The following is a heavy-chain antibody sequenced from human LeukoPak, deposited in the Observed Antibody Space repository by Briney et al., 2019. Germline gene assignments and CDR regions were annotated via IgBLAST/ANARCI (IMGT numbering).Heavy chain of an antibody. CDR1: GFIFSSYA. CDR2: ISASGDSP. Sequence: GGSLRLSCAASGFIFSSYAMTWVRQAPGKGLEWVSTISASGDSPYYADSVKGRFTISRDNSKNTLYLQMNSLRAEDTAVYYCARGDTAIPFDYWGQGTLVTVSS. V-gene: IGHV3-23*01. J-gene: IGHJ4*02. D-gene: IGHD5-18*01. CDR3: ARGDTAIPFDY.